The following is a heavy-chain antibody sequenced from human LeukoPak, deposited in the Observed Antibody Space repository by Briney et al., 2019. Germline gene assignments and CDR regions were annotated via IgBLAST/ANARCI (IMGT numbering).Heavy chain of an antibody. V-gene: IGHV4-59*08. J-gene: IGHJ6*02. CDR2: IYYSGST. D-gene: IGHD3-22*01. CDR1: GGSISSYY. Sequence: SETLSLTCTVSGGSISSYYWSWIRQPPGKGLEWIGYIYYSGSTNYNPSLKSRVTISVDTSKNQFSLKLSSVTAADTAVYYCARHRYYYDSSGYYPPLGYYYGMDVWGQGTTVTVSS. CDR3: ARHRYYYDSSGYYPPLGYYYGMDV.